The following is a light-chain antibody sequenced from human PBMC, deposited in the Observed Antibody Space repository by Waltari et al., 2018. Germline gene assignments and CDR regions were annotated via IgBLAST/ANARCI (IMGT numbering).Light chain of an antibody. Sequence: QSALTQPASVSGSPGQSIPISCTPTSSDIDSSNYVYRYQHHPGHAPKPLIYDVTTRPSGVSNRFSGSKSGNTASLTISGLQGEDEADYYCSSHTSSSTLVFGGGTRLTVL. CDR3: SSHTSSSTLV. CDR2: DVT. CDR1: SSDIDSSNY. J-gene: IGLJ3*02. V-gene: IGLV2-14*03.